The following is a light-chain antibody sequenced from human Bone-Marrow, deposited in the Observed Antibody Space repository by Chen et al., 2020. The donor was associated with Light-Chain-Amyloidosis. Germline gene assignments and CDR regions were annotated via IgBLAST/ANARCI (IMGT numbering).Light chain of an antibody. CDR2: DDS. Sequence: SYVLTQPSSVSVAPVQTAQIACGGNNIGATSVHWYQQTPGQAPLLVVYDDSDRPSGIPERLSGSNSGNTATLTISRVEAVDEADYYCQVWDRSSDRPVFGGGTKLTVL. CDR1: NIGATS. V-gene: IGLV3-21*02. CDR3: QVWDRSSDRPV. J-gene: IGLJ3*02.